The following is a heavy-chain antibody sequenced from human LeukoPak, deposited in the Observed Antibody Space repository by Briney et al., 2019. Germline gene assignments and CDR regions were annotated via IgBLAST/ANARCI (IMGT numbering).Heavy chain of an antibody. V-gene: IGHV3-23*01. Sequence: PGGSLRLSCAASGFTFSSYAMSWVRQAPGTGLEWVSAISGSGGSTYYADSVKGRFTISRDNSKNTLYLQMNSLRAEDTAVYYCAKTLYSSSSGGIDYWGQGTLVTVSS. CDR1: GFTFSSYA. CDR3: AKTLYSSSSGGIDY. D-gene: IGHD6-6*01. J-gene: IGHJ4*02. CDR2: ISGSGGST.